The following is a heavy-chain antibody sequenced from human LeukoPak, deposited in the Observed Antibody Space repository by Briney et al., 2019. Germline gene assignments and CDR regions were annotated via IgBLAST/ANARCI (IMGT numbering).Heavy chain of an antibody. CDR2: ISSSSSTI. CDR3: ARDSIVGASTDFDY. J-gene: IGHJ4*02. D-gene: IGHD1-26*01. Sequence: PGGSLRLSCAASGFTFSTYSMNWVRQAPGKGLEWVSYISSSSSTIYYADSLKGRFTISRDNAKNSLYLQMNGLRDEDTAVYYCARDSIVGASTDFDYWGQGTLVTVSS. CDR1: GFTFSTYS. V-gene: IGHV3-48*02.